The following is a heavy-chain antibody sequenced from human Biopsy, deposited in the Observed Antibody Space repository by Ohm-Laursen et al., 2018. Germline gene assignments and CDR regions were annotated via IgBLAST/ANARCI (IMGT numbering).Heavy chain of an antibody. CDR3: ARADMVTTIVDY. D-gene: IGHD5-12*01. J-gene: IGHJ4*02. CDR1: GDSISSGGNY. V-gene: IGHV4-31*03. Sequence: SQTLSLTCTVSGDSISSGGNYWSWLRQFPGKGLEWIAYIYRTGSTYYNPSLKSRLSIAIDTSKNQFSVSLRSVTAADTAVYYCARADMVTTIVDYWGQGTLVTVSS. CDR2: IYRTGST.